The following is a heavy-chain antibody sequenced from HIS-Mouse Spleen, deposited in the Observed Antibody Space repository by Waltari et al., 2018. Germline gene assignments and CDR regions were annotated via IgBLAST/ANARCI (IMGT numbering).Heavy chain of an antibody. CDR3: AREIPYSSSWYDWYFDL. D-gene: IGHD6-13*01. Sequence: QLQLQESGPGLVKPSETLSLPCPVSGGSITSSSYYWVRIRQPPGKGLEWIGSIYYSGSTYYNPSLKSRVTISVDTSKNQFSLKLSSVTAADTAVYYCAREIPYSSSWYDWYFDLWGRGTLVTVSS. CDR1: GGSITSSSYY. CDR2: IYYSGST. J-gene: IGHJ2*01. V-gene: IGHV4-39*07.